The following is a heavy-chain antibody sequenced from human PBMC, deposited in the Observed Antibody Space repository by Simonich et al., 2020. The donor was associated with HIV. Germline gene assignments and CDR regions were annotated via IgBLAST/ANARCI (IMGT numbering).Heavy chain of an antibody. D-gene: IGHD3-10*01. CDR3: ARENYYGSASYYNDALDI. V-gene: IGHV1-69*10. CDR1: GGTFSSYG. Sequence: QVQLVQSGAEVKKPGSSVKVSCKASGGTFSSYGINWVRQAPGQGLEWMGRISPIVGKPNYAQKVQGRVTITADKSTSTAYMELSSLRSEDTAVYYCARENYYGSASYYNDALDIWGQGTMVTVSS. J-gene: IGHJ3*02. CDR2: ISPIVGKP.